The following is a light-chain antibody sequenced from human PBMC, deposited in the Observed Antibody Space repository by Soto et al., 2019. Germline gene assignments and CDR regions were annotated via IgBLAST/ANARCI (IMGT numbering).Light chain of an antibody. CDR1: HIVSTTY. V-gene: IGKV3-20*01. CDR2: GSS. CDR3: QQFGGSPMYT. J-gene: IGKJ2*01. Sequence: EIVLTQSAGTLSLSPGERATLSCRASHIVSTTYLAWYQQKPGQAPRLLIYGSSSRAPGIPDRFSGSVSGTDFTLTISRLEPDDFAVYYCQQFGGSPMYTFGPGTKLEIK.